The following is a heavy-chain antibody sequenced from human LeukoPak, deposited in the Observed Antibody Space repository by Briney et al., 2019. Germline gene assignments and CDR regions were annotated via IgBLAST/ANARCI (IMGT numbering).Heavy chain of an antibody. CDR1: GFTFDDYA. CDR2: ISWNSGSI. J-gene: IGHJ5*02. CDR3: ARGSSWFDP. Sequence: GGSLRLSCAASGFTFDDYAMHWVRQAPGKGLEWVSGISWNSGSIGYADSVKGRFTISRDNSKNTLYLQMNSLRAEDTAVYYCARGSSWFDPWGQGTLVTVSS. V-gene: IGHV3-9*01.